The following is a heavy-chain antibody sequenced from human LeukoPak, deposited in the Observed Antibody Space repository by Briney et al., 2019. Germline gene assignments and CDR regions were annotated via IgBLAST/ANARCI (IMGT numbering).Heavy chain of an antibody. CDR3: AREVEYYYDSSGYSHVFDY. CDR1: GGSISSGGYY. V-gene: IGHV4-30-2*01. J-gene: IGHJ4*02. CDR2: IYHSGST. Sequence: SQTLSLTCTVSGGSISSGGYYWSWIRQPPGKGLEWIGYIYHSGSTYYNPSLKSRVTISVDRSKNQFSLKLSSVTAADTAVYYCAREVEYYYDSSGYSHVFDYWGQGTLVTVSS. D-gene: IGHD3-22*01.